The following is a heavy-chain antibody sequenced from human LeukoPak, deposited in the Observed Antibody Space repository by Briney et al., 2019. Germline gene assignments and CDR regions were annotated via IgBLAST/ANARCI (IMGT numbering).Heavy chain of an antibody. CDR3: ARLPAYCSSTSCYYDY. D-gene: IGHD2-2*01. J-gene: IGHJ4*02. CDR1: GFTFSSYW. V-gene: IGHV3-74*01. CDR2: INTDGSTT. Sequence: GGSLRLSCAASGFTFSSYWMHWVRQAPGKGLVWVSRINTDGSTTSYADSVKGRFTISRDNARNTLYLQMNSLRAEETAVYYCARLPAYCSSTSCYYDYWGQGTLVTVSS.